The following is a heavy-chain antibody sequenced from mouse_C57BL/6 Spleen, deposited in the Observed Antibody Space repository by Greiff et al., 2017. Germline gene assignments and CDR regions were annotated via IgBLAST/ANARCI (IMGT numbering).Heavy chain of an antibody. CDR2: INPSTGGT. CDR1: GYSFTGYY. Sequence: VQLQQSGPELVKPGASVKISCKASGYSFTGYYMNWVKQSPEKSLEWIGEINPSTGGTTYNQKFKAKATLTVDKSSSTAYMQLKSLTSEDSAVYYCARHYGSSYYFDYWGQGTTLTVSS. J-gene: IGHJ2*01. D-gene: IGHD1-1*01. CDR3: ARHYGSSYYFDY. V-gene: IGHV1-42*01.